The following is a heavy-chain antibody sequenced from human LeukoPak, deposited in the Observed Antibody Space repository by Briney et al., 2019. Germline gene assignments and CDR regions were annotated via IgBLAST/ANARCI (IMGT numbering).Heavy chain of an antibody. J-gene: IGHJ5*02. CDR3: ASSRGGTVTSFRWFDP. CDR2: INHSGST. CDR1: GGSFSGYY. D-gene: IGHD4-17*01. Sequence: SETLSLTCAVYGGSFSGYYWSWIRQPPGKGLEWIGEINHSGSTNYNPSLKSRVTISVDTSKNQFSLKLSSVTAADTAVYYCASSRGGTVTSFRWFDPWGQGTLVTVSS. V-gene: IGHV4-34*01.